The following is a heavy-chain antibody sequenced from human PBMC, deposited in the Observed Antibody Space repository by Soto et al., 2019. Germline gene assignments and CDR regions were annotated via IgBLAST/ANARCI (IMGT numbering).Heavy chain of an antibody. CDR2: INHSGST. V-gene: IGHV4-34*01. J-gene: IGHJ4*02. Sequence: SETLSLTCAVYGGSISGYYWSWIRQPPGKGLEWIGEINHSGSTNYNPSLKSRVTISVDTSKNQFSLKLSSVTAADTAVYYCARGSGSYYAYWGQGTLVTVSS. CDR3: ARGSGSYYAY. CDR1: GGSISGYY. D-gene: IGHD1-26*01.